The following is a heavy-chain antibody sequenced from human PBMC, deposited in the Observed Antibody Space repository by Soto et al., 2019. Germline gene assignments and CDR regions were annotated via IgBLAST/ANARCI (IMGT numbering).Heavy chain of an antibody. J-gene: IGHJ4*02. V-gene: IGHV1-46*01. CDR2: INPSGGST. CDR1: GYTFTSYY. D-gene: IGHD3-3*01. Sequence: GASVKVSCKASGYTFTSYYMHWVRQAPGQGLEWMGIINPSGGSTSYAQKFQGRVTMTRDTSTSTVYMELSSLRSEDTAVYYCATFNYEPYFDYWGQGTLVTVSS. CDR3: ATFNYEPYFDY.